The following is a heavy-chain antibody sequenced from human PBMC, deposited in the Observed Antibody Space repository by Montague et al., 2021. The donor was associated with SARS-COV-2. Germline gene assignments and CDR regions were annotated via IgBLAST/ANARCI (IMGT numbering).Heavy chain of an antibody. CDR1: GGSISSSSYY. V-gene: IGHV4-39*01. Sequence: SETLSLTCTVSGGSISSSSYYWGWIRQPPGKGLEWIGNIYYSGSTYYNTSLKSRVTISVDTTKNQFSLRLRSVTAADTAVYYCARTGDVLSCQSDHWFDPWGQGTLVTVSS. J-gene: IGHJ5*02. CDR3: ARTGDVLSCQSDHWFDP. CDR2: IYYSGST. D-gene: IGHD3-16*01.